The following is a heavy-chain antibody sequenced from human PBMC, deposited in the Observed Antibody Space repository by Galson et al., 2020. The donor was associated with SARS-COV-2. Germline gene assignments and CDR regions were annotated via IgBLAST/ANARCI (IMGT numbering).Heavy chain of an antibody. V-gene: IGHV4-4*07. CDR2: IYTSGST. Sequence: SETLSLTCTVSGGSISSYYWSWIRQPAGKGLEWIGRIYTSGSTDYKPSLKTRVTMSVDTSKNQFSLKLSSVTAADTAVYDCVRGPHCSGGICYSNWFDPWGQGTLVTVSS. J-gene: IGHJ5*02. CDR3: VRGPHCSGGICYSNWFDP. CDR1: GGSISSYY. D-gene: IGHD2-15*01.